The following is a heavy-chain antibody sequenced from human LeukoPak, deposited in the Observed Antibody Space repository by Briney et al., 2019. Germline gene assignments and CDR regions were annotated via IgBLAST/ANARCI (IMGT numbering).Heavy chain of an antibody. Sequence: GGSLRLSCAASGFTFSNYAMTWVRQAPGKGLEWVSSIRGSGSGIDYADSVKGRYTISRDNSKNTLFLQMNSLRADDTAVYYCAKHFWSDYRDPHFDYWGQGTLVTVSS. CDR2: IRGSGSGI. D-gene: IGHD3-3*02. CDR3: AKHFWSDYRDPHFDY. CDR1: GFTFSNYA. J-gene: IGHJ4*02. V-gene: IGHV3-23*01.